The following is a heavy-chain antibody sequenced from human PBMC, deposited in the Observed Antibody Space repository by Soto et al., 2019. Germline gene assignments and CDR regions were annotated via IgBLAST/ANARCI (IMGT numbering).Heavy chain of an antibody. Sequence: GGSLRLSCAASGFTFSSYGMHWVRQAPGKGLEWVAVIWYDGSNKYYADSVKGRFTISRDNSKNTLYLQMNSLRAEDTAVYYCARVSDVAATLGPIDYWGQGTLVTVSS. D-gene: IGHD2-15*01. CDR3: ARVSDVAATLGPIDY. CDR1: GFTFSSYG. CDR2: IWYDGSNK. J-gene: IGHJ4*02. V-gene: IGHV3-33*01.